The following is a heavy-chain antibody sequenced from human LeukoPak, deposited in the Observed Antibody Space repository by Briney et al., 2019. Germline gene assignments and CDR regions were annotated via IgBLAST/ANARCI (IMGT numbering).Heavy chain of an antibody. CDR1: GYTFTSYG. CDR3: ARCLVRGAQGYYYGMDV. CDR2: ISAYNGNT. Sequence: ASVKVSCKASGYTFTSYGISWVRQAPGQGLEWMGWISAYNGNTNYAQKHQGRVTMTTDTSTSTAYMELRSLRSDDTAVYYCARCLVRGAQGYYYGMDVWGQGTTVTVSS. V-gene: IGHV1-18*01. J-gene: IGHJ6*02. D-gene: IGHD3-10*01.